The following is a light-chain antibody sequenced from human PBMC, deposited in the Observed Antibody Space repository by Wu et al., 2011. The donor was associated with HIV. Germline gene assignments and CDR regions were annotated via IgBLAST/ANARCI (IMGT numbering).Light chain of an antibody. CDR2: GTF. V-gene: IGKV3-20*01. J-gene: IGKJ2*01. CDR3: QEYGDSPPYT. CDR1: QGVSGNY. Sequence: DIVLTQSPGILSLSPGERATLSCRASQGVSGNYLAWYQQKPGQAPRLLIYGTFSRAAGVPDRFSGSGSGTDFTLTINRLEPEDFAVYYCQEYGDSPPYTFGQGPGWRS.